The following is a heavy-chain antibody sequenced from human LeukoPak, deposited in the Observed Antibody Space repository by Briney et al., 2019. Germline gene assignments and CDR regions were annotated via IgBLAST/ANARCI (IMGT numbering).Heavy chain of an antibody. Sequence: GGSLRLSCAASGFIFSDYPMSWIRQAPGKGLEWLSYTRVSDNNLYYADSVKGRFTISRDDAQTSLYLQMNSLRAEDTAVYYCARRIMGTTGHAFDFWGQGTMVTVSS. CDR2: TRVSDNNL. J-gene: IGHJ3*01. CDR3: ARRIMGTTGHAFDF. D-gene: IGHD2-8*01. V-gene: IGHV3-11*01. CDR1: GFIFSDYP.